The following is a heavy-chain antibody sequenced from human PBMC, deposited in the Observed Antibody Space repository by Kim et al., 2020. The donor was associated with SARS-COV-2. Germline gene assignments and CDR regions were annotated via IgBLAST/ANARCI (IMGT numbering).Heavy chain of an antibody. J-gene: IGHJ4*02. CDR2: YT. Sequence: YTNSSPSFQGHVTISADKSISTAYLQWSSLKASDTAMYYCARVDSYGDDYWGQGTLVTVSS. V-gene: IGHV5-10-1*01. D-gene: IGHD5-18*01. CDR3: ARVDSYGDDY.